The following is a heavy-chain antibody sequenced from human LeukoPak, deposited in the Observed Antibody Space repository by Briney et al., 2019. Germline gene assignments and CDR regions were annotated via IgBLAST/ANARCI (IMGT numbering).Heavy chain of an antibody. J-gene: IGHJ4*02. CDR1: GFTFTNAW. Sequence: GGSLRLSCAASGFTFTNAWMNWVRQAPGKGLERVGRINIDGSSTSYADSVKGRFTISRDNAKNTLYLQMNSLRAEDTVVYYCARDFNFYLDYWGQGTLVTVSS. V-gene: IGHV3-74*01. D-gene: IGHD2/OR15-2a*01. CDR2: INIDGSST. CDR3: ARDFNFYLDY.